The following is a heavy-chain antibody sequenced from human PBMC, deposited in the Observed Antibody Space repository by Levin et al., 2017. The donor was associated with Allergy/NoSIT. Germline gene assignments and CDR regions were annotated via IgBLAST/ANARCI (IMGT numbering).Heavy chain of an antibody. CDR2: INQDESEK. D-gene: IGHD6-13*01. Sequence: GESLKISCAASGFTFGSYWTSWVRQAPGKGLEWVVNINQDESEKYYVDSVEGRFTISRDNAKSSLYLQMNSLRAEDTAVYYCTRLAAAGTFDYWGQGTLVTVSS. CDR1: GFTFGSYW. V-gene: IGHV3-7*01. CDR3: TRLAAAGTFDY. J-gene: IGHJ4*02.